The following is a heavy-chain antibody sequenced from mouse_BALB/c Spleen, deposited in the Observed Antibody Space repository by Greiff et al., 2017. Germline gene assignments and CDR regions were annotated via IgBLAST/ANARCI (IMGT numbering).Heavy chain of an antibody. D-gene: IGHD2-1*01. CDR1: GFTFSDYY. CDR2: ISDGGSYT. CDR3: ARGAPIYYGNYLDY. Sequence: EVNLVESGGGLVKPGGSLKLSCAASGFTFSDYYMYWVRQTPEKRLEWVATISDGGSYTYYPDSVKGRFTISRDNAKNNLYLQMSSLKSEDTAMYYCARGAPIYYGNYLDYWGQGTTLTVSS. J-gene: IGHJ2*01. V-gene: IGHV5-4*02.